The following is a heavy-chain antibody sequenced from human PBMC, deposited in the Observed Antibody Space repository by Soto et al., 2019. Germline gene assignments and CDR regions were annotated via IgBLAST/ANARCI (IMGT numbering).Heavy chain of an antibody. CDR1: GYTFTSYA. CDR2: INTNTGNP. CDR3: ARDLTYCGGDCQNGLPDYYYYGMDV. D-gene: IGHD2-21*02. V-gene: IGHV7-4-1*01. J-gene: IGHJ6*02. Sequence: QVQLVQSGSELKKPGASVKVSCKASGYTFTSYAMNWVRQAPGQGLEWMGWINTNTGNPTYAQGFTGRFVFSLDTSVSTAYLQICSLKAEDTAVYYCARDLTYCGGDCQNGLPDYYYYGMDVWGQGTTVTVSS.